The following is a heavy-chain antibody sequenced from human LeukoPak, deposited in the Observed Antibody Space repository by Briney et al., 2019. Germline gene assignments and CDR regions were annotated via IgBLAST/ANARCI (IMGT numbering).Heavy chain of an antibody. J-gene: IGHJ4*02. D-gene: IGHD2/OR15-2a*01. CDR3: ARVRGDAVHGDNIGFGHLDY. CDR1: GGSFRGFF. CDR2: VFHSGRT. V-gene: IGHV4-59*01. Sequence: SETLSLTCTVSGGSFRGFFWKWIRQPPGKGLEWIGFVFHSGRTDYNPSLKSRVTISADTSNNQFSLRLTSVTAADTAVYYCARVRGDAVHGDNIGFGHLDYWGQGALVIVSA.